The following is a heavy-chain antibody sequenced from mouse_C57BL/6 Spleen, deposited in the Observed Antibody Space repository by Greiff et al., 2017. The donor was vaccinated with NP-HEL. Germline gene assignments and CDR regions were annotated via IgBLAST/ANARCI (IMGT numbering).Heavy chain of an antibody. Sequence: EVQLQQSGPELVKPGASVKMSCKASGYTFTDYNMHWVKQSHGKSLEWIGYINPNNGGTSYNQKFKGKATLTVNKSSSTAYMELRSLTSEYSAVYYCAREDYYGLSAMDYWGQGTSVTVSS. J-gene: IGHJ4*01. CDR3: AREDYYGLSAMDY. V-gene: IGHV1-22*01. CDR2: INPNNGGT. D-gene: IGHD1-1*01. CDR1: GYTFTDYN.